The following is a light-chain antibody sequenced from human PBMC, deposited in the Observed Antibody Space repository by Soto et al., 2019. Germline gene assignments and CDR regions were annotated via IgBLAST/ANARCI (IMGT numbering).Light chain of an antibody. Sequence: SYDLTQPPSVSVAPGQTARITCGGNKIGSESVHWYQQKPGQAPVLVVYDDSDRPSGIPERFSGSNSGNTATLTISRVEAGDEADYYCQLWDSSSDRYVSGTGTKVTLL. CDR1: KIGSES. V-gene: IGLV3-21*02. J-gene: IGLJ1*01. CDR2: DDS. CDR3: QLWDSSSDRYV.